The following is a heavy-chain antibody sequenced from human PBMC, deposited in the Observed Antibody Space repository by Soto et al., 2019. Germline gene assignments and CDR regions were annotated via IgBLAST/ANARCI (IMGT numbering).Heavy chain of an antibody. V-gene: IGHV3-21*01. J-gene: IGHJ3*02. CDR2: ISSSSSYI. CDR1: GFTFSSYS. Sequence: GGSLRLSCAASGFTFSSYSMNWVRQAPGKGLEWVSSISSSSSYIYYADSVKGRFTISRDNAKNSLYLQMNSLRAEDTAVYYCARDRTYRGIPPDAFDIWGQGTMVTVSS. D-gene: IGHD3-16*01. CDR3: ARDRTYRGIPPDAFDI.